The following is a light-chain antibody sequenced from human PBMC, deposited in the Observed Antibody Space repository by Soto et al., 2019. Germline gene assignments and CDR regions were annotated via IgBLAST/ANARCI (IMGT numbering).Light chain of an antibody. CDR1: QSITTY. CDR2: AAS. J-gene: IGKJ4*01. Sequence: DIQMTQSPSSLSASVGDRVTITCRASQSITTYLNWYRQKPGKAPKLLIYAASSLQSGVPSRFSGSGSETEFTLSISSLQPEDFATYLCQQIYSAPLTFVGGTKVDIK. CDR3: QQIYSAPLT. V-gene: IGKV1-39*01.